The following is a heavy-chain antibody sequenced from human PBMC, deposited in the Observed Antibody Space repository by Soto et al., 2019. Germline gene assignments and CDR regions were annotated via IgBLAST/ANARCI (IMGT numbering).Heavy chain of an antibody. V-gene: IGHV1-69*02. CDR1: GGTFSSYT. CDR2: IILILGIA. CDR3: ARMPDYGDYNYYYYMDV. Sequence: SVKVSCKASGGTFSSYTISWVRQAPGQGLEWMGRIILILGIANYAQKFQGRVTITADKSTSTAYMGLSSLRSEDTAVYYCARMPDYGDYNYYYYMDVWGKGTTVTVSS. D-gene: IGHD4-17*01. J-gene: IGHJ6*03.